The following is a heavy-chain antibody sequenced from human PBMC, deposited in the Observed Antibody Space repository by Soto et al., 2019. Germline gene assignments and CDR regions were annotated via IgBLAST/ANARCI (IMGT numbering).Heavy chain of an antibody. V-gene: IGHV3-30*18. D-gene: IGHD3-22*01. CDR3: AKENSHYYDSSGYYPHYFDY. CDR2: ISYDGSNK. Sequence: GGSLRLYCAASGFTFSSYGMHWVRQAPGKGLERVAVISYDGSNKYYADSVKGRVTISRDNSKNTLYLQMNSLSAEDTAVYYCAKENSHYYDSSGYYPHYFDYWGQGTLVTVSS. J-gene: IGHJ4*02. CDR1: GFTFSSYG.